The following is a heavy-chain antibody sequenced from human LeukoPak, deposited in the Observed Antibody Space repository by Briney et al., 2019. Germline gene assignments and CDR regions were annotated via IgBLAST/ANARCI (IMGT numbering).Heavy chain of an antibody. J-gene: IGHJ3*02. Sequence: ASVKVSCKASGYTFTSYYMHWVRQAPGQGLEWMGLINPSGGSTSYAQKFQGRVTMTRDTSTSTVYMELSSLRSEDTAVYYCARGGVIAVAGSDAFDIWGQGTMVTVSS. V-gene: IGHV1-46*01. CDR1: GYTFTSYY. CDR2: INPSGGST. D-gene: IGHD6-19*01. CDR3: ARGGVIAVAGSDAFDI.